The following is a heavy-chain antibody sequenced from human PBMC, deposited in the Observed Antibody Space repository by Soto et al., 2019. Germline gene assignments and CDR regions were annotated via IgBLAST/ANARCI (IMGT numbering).Heavy chain of an antibody. CDR1: GGTFSSYT. Sequence: SVKVSCKASGGTFSSYTISWVRQAPGQGLEWMGRIIPILGIANYAQKFQGRVTITADKSTSTAYMELSSLRSEDTAVYYCARDWAQQLGWFDPWGQGTLVTVSS. J-gene: IGHJ5*02. V-gene: IGHV1-69*04. CDR2: IIPILGIA. D-gene: IGHD6-13*01. CDR3: ARDWAQQLGWFDP.